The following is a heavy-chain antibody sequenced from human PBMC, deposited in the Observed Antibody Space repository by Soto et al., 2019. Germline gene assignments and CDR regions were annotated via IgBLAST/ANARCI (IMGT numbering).Heavy chain of an antibody. D-gene: IGHD2-8*01. J-gene: IGHJ4*02. CDR3: ARGSSVYVILPRFDY. Sequence: GSLRLSCAASGFTFSNYAMHWVRQAPGKGLEWVAMIAYDGSNKYYADSVKGRFTISRDNSKNTLYLQMSSLRVEDTAVYYCARGSSVYVILPRFDYWGQGTLVTVSS. CDR2: IAYDGSNK. V-gene: IGHV3-30*04. CDR1: GFTFSNYA.